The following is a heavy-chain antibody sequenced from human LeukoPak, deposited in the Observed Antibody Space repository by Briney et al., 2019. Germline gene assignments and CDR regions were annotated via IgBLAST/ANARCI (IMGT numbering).Heavy chain of an antibody. CDR3: ARVYSSSWYSGYLYMDV. CDR1: GFTLSSYN. Sequence: GGSLRLSCTASGFTLSSYNMKWVRQAPGKGLEWVSSISYRSSDIEYADSVKGRFTISRDNAKKSLYLQMSSLRAEDTAVYYCARVYSSSWYSGYLYMDVWGKGTTVTVSS. CDR2: ISYRSSDI. D-gene: IGHD6-13*01. V-gene: IGHV3-21*01. J-gene: IGHJ6*03.